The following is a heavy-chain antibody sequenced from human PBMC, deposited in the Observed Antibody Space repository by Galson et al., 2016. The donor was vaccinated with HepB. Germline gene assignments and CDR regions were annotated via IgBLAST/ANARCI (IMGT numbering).Heavy chain of an antibody. CDR1: GYTFTTSG. Sequence: SVKVSCKASGYTFTTSGISWVRQAPGQGLEWMGWISTHNGYTNYAQKVQGRLTMTTDTSTSTAYMELRSLRSDDTAIYYCAKALEGQLWGQGTRVTVSS. CDR2: ISTHNGYT. J-gene: IGHJ1*01. CDR3: AKALEGQL. V-gene: IGHV1-18*04.